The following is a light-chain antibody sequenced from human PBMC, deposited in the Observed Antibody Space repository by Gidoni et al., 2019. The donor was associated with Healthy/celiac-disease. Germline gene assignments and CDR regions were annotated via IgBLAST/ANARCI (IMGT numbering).Light chain of an antibody. CDR3: QQRNSYPRT. CDR2: AAS. CDR1: QGIGSY. V-gene: IGKV1-9*01. J-gene: IGKJ1*01. Sequence: DIQLTHSPPFLSASVGDRVTITCRASQGIGSYLAWYQQKPGKAPKLLIYAASTLQSGVPPRFSGSGSGPEFTLTISSLQPEDFATYYCQQRNSYPRTFGQGTKVEVK.